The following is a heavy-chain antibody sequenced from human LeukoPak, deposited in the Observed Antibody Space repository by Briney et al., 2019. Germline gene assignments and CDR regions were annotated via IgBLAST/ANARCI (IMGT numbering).Heavy chain of an antibody. CDR2: IYHSGST. CDR3: ARLGSSWSTPTLFDY. Sequence: PSETLSLTCAASGYSITSGYYWGWIRQPPGKGLEWVGRIYHSGSTYYNPSLKSRVTISVDIFKNHFSLKLSSVTAADTAVYYCARLGSSWSTPTLFDYWGHGTLVTVSS. J-gene: IGHJ4*01. V-gene: IGHV4-38-2*01. D-gene: IGHD6-13*01. CDR1: GYSITSGYY.